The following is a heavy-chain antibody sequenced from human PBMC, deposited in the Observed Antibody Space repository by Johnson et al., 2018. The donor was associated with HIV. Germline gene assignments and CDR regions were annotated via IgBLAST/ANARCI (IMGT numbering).Heavy chain of an antibody. J-gene: IGHJ3*02. D-gene: IGHD1-26*01. Sequence: MQLVESGGGLTQPGGSLRLSCAASGFTFSSYAMSWVRQAPGKGLEWVSAISGSGGSTYYADSVKGRFTISRDNAKNSLYLQMNSLRAEDTALYYCAREGEWERRNLHAFDIWGQGTMVTVSS. V-gene: IGHV3-23*04. CDR1: GFTFSSYA. CDR3: AREGEWERRNLHAFDI. CDR2: ISGSGGST.